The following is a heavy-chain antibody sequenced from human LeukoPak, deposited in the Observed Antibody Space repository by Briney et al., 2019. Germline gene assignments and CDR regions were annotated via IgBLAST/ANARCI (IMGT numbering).Heavy chain of an antibody. V-gene: IGHV3-21*01. CDR1: GFTFSSYS. D-gene: IGHD3-22*01. Sequence: GGSLRLSCAASGFTFSSYSMNWVRQAPGKGLEWVSSISSSSSYIYYADSVKGRFTISRDNAKNSLYLQTNSLRAEDTAVYYCARDYYYDSSGYYYVPNWFDPWGQGTLVTVSS. CDR2: ISSSSSYI. CDR3: ARDYYYDSSGYYYVPNWFDP. J-gene: IGHJ5*02.